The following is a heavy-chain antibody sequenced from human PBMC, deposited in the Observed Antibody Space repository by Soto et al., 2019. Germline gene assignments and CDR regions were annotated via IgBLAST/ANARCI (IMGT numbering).Heavy chain of an antibody. J-gene: IGHJ4*02. D-gene: IGHD4-17*01. CDR3: ARGSSTTPTSYGYLAY. Sequence: PGGSLRLSCVASGFNFSYNAMSWVRQAPGKGLKWVSTISGSGEKTYYADSVKVRFTISSDRSKNTLYLQINRLRDEDTAMYYCARGSSTTPTSYGYLAYWGQGTLVTVSS. CDR2: ISGSGEKT. V-gene: IGHV3-23*01. CDR1: GFNFSYNA.